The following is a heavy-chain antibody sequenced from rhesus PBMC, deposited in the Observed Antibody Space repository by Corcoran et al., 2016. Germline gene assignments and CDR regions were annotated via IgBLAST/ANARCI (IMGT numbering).Heavy chain of an antibody. D-gene: IGHD4-4*01. CDR3: ARGVDYSSSPKGAFDF. V-gene: IGHV4S19*01. Sequence: QVQLQESGPGLVKPSETLSLTCAVSGGSISSSNWWSWIRQPPGKGLEWIGNIGGSSGSPYYNPSLKSRVTISKDTSKNQLSLKVTSVTAADTAVYYCARGVDYSSSPKGAFDFWGQGLRVTVSS. J-gene: IGHJ3*01. CDR2: IGGSSGSP. CDR1: GGSISSSNW.